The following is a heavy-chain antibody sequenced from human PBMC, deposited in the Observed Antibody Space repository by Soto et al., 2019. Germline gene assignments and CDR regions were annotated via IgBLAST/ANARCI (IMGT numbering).Heavy chain of an antibody. CDR2: ISYSGST. CDR1: GGSISSGNYY. J-gene: IGHJ6*02. V-gene: IGHV4-30-4*01. CDR3: ARLGDPYYGMDV. Sequence: SETLSLTCTVSGGSISSGNYYWSWIRQPPGKGLEWIGFISYSGSTYYNASLKSRVTISVDTSKNQFSLNLSSVTAADTAVYYCARLGDPYYGMDVWGQETTVTVS. D-gene: IGHD3-10*01.